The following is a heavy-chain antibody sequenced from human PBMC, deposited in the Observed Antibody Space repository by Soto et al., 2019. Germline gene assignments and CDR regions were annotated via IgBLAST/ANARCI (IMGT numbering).Heavy chain of an antibody. D-gene: IGHD3-3*01. V-gene: IGHV3-30*18. Sequence: AGGSLRLSCAASGFTFSSYGMHWVRQAPGKGLEWVAVISYDGSNKYYADSVKGRFTTSRDNSKNTLYLQMNSLRAEDTAVYYCAKGDWYYDFWSGLVPFDYWGQGTLVTVSS. CDR3: AKGDWYYDFWSGLVPFDY. CDR1: GFTFSSYG. CDR2: ISYDGSNK. J-gene: IGHJ4*02.